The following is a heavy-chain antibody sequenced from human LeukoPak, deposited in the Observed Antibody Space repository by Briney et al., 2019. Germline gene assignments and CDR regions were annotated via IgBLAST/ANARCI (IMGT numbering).Heavy chain of an antibody. CDR1: GGSFSGYY. V-gene: IGHV4-34*01. D-gene: IGHD6-25*01. J-gene: IGHJ6*03. CDR2: INHSGST. CDR3: AGSGYRRGRPTSTYMDV. Sequence: PPETLSPTCAVYGGSFSGYYWSWIRQPPGKGLEWIGEINHSGSTNYNPSLKSRVTISVDTSKNQFSLKLSSVTAADTAVYYCAGSGYRRGRPTSTYMDVWGKGTTVTVSS.